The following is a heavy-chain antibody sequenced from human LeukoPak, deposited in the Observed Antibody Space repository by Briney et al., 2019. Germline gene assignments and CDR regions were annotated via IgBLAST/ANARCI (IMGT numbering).Heavy chain of an antibody. CDR1: GFTFSSYA. Sequence: GGSLRLSCAASGFTFSSYAMHWVRQAPGKGLEWVAVISYDGSNKYYADSVKGRFTISRDKSKNTLYLQMNSLRAEDTAVYYCASPVGATADYWGQGTLVTVSS. CDR2: ISYDGSNK. CDR3: ASPVGATADY. J-gene: IGHJ4*02. D-gene: IGHD1-26*01. V-gene: IGHV3-30-3*01.